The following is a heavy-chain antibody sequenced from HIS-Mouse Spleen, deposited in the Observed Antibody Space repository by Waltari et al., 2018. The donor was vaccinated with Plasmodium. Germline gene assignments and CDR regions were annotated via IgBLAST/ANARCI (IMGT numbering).Heavy chain of an antibody. CDR1: GFPVSSNY. Sequence: EVQMVETGGGLIQPGGSLRLSCAASGFPVSSNYKSGSGQAPGKGLEWVSVIYSGVSTYYADSVKGRFTISRDNSKNTLYLQMNSLRAEDTAVYYCARGNSGYSSSWYLFDYWGQGTLVTVSS. V-gene: IGHV3-53*02. D-gene: IGHD6-13*01. CDR2: IYSGVST. J-gene: IGHJ4*02. CDR3: ARGNSGYSSSWYLFDY.